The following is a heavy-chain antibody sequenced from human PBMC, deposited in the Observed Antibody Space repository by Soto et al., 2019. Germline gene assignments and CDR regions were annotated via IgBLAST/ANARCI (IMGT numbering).Heavy chain of an antibody. CDR3: ARIPGWLQGFDS. V-gene: IGHV2-70*04. CDR2: IDWDDDK. D-gene: IGHD6-19*01. J-gene: IGHJ4*02. Sequence: SGPTLVNPTQTLTLTCTFSGFSLSTTGMRVSWIRQPPGKALEWLARIDWDDDKFYATSLKTRLTISKDTSKNQVVLTMTNMDPVDTATYFCARIPGWLQGFDSWGQGTLVTVSS. CDR1: GFSLSTTGMR.